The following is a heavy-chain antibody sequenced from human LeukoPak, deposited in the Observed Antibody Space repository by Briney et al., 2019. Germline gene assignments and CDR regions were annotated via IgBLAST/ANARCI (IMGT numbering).Heavy chain of an antibody. CDR2: ITVSGSAK. CDR3: ATASYFDFPS. Sequence: GGSLRLSCAASGFTFSRYEMNWVRQAPGKGLEWVSYITVSGSAKNYADSVKGQFTISRDNAKNSLQLQMNSLRAEDTAVYYCATASYFDFPSWGQGTLVTVSS. J-gene: IGHJ5*02. V-gene: IGHV3-48*03. CDR1: GFTFSRYE. D-gene: IGHD3-3*01.